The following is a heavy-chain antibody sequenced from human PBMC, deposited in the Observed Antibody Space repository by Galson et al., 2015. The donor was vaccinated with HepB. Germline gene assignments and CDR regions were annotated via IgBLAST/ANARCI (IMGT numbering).Heavy chain of an antibody. CDR2: IYYSGST. D-gene: IGHD2-15*01. V-gene: IGHV4-30-4*01. Sequence: TLSLTCAVSGGSISSGGYYWSWIRQPPGKGLEWIGYIYYSGSTYYNPSLKSRVTISVDTSKNQFSLKLSSVTAADTAVYYCARGASSVTGYCSGGSCYSFDYWGQGTLVTVSS. J-gene: IGHJ4*02. CDR3: ARGASSVTGYCSGGSCYSFDY. CDR1: GGSISSGGYY.